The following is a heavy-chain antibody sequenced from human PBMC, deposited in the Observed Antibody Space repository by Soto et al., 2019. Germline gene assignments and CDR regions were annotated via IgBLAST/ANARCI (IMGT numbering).Heavy chain of an antibody. D-gene: IGHD2-15*01. CDR2: IYYSGST. Sequence: QVQLQESGPGLVKPSETLSLTCTVSGGSISSYYWSWIRQPPGKGLEWIGYIYYSGSTNYNPSLKSRVTISVDTSKNQFSLKLSSVTAADTAVYYCARAYCSGGSCYSWDYWGQGTLVIVSS. CDR3: ARAYCSGGSCYSWDY. V-gene: IGHV4-59*01. J-gene: IGHJ4*02. CDR1: GGSISSYY.